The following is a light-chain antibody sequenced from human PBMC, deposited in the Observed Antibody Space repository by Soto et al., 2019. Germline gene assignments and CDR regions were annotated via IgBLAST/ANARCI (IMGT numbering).Light chain of an antibody. Sequence: EIVMTQSPVILSVSPGERATLSCRASQSVGTNLAWYQQKPGQAPRLLISDAATRATGIPARFSGRGSGTEFTLTVSSLQSEDFAVYYCQQYNNWPRTFGQGTKVEIK. V-gene: IGKV3-15*01. CDR2: DAA. CDR1: QSVGTN. J-gene: IGKJ1*01. CDR3: QQYNNWPRT.